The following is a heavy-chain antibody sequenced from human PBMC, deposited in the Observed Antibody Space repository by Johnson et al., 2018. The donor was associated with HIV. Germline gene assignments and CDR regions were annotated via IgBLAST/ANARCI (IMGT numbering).Heavy chain of an antibody. Sequence: VQLVESGGGLVQPGGSLRLSCAASGFTFSSYDMHWVRQATGKGLEWVANIKQDGSEKYYVDSVKGRFTISRDNAKNSLYLQINSLRAEDTAVFYCARVLGTSDAVDIWCQGTMVTVSS. CDR1: GFTFSSYD. J-gene: IGHJ3*02. V-gene: IGHV3-7*01. CDR3: ARVLGTSDAVDI. D-gene: IGHD1-1*01. CDR2: IKQDGSEK.